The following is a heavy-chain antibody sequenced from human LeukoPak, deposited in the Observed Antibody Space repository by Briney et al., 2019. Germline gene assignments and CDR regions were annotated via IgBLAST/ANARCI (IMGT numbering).Heavy chain of an antibody. CDR3: AKDKEGSESFYSNWFDP. CDR1: GFTFSNYA. J-gene: IGHJ5*02. D-gene: IGHD3-10*01. CDR2: ISGSGDST. V-gene: IGHV3-23*01. Sequence: GGSLRLSCAASGFTFSNYAMRWVRQAPGKGLEWVSGISGSGDSTYYADSVKGRFTISRDNSKNTLYLQMNSLKAEDTAVYYCAKDKEGSESFYSNWFDPWGQGTLVTVSS.